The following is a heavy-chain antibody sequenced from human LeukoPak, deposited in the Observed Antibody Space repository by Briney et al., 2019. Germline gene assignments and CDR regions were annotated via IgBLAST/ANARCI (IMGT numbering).Heavy chain of an antibody. CDR1: GGSISSSSYY. Sequence: SETLSLTCTVSGGSISSSSYYWGWIRQPPGKGLEWIGSIYYSGSTYYNPSLKSRVTISVDTSKNQFSLKLSSVTAADTAVYYCAAQRAGFSYGYNLDYWGQGTLVTVSS. V-gene: IGHV4-39*07. CDR2: IYYSGST. CDR3: AAQRAGFSYGYNLDY. J-gene: IGHJ4*02. D-gene: IGHD5-18*01.